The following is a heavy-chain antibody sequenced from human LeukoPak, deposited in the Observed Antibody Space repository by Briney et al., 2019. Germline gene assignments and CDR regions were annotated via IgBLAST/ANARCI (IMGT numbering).Heavy chain of an antibody. V-gene: IGHV1-24*01. Sequence: ASVKVSCKVSGYTLTELSMHWVRQAPGKGLEWMGGFDPEDGETIYAQKLQGRVTMTTDTSTSTAYMELRSLRSDDTAVYYCAGDRSYYYGSGSYAWFDPWGQGTLVTVSS. CDR1: GYTLTELS. D-gene: IGHD3-10*01. J-gene: IGHJ5*02. CDR3: AGDRSYYYGSGSYAWFDP. CDR2: FDPEDGET.